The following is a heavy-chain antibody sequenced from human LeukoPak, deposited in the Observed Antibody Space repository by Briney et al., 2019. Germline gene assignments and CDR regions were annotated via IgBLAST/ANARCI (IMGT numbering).Heavy chain of an antibody. CDR2: IRSKAYGGTT. CDR1: GFTFGDYA. CDR3: TRDLGYCSSTSCQG. D-gene: IGHD2-2*01. J-gene: IGHJ4*02. Sequence: GRSLGLSCTASGFTFGDYAMSWVRQAPGKGLEWVGFIRSKAYGGTTEYAASVKGRFPISRDDSKSIAYLQMNSLKTEDTAVYYCTRDLGYCSSTSCQGWGQGTLVTVSS. V-gene: IGHV3-49*04.